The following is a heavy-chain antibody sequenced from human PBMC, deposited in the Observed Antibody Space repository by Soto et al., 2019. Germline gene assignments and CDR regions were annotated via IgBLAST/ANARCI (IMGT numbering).Heavy chain of an antibody. V-gene: IGHV1-8*01. D-gene: IGHD6-13*01. Sequence: ASVKVSCKASGYTFISNDINWMRQAAGQGLEWMGWMTPSSGNTGYDQKFQGRVTMTRNTSISTAYLELSSLRSDDTAVYYCGRGGPAAGFDSWGQGTRVTVSS. CDR2: MTPSSGNT. CDR1: GYTFISND. CDR3: GRGGPAAGFDS. J-gene: IGHJ4*02.